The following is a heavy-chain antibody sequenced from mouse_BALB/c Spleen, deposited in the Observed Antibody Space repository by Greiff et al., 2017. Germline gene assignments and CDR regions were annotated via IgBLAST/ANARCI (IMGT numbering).Heavy chain of an antibody. CDR1: GFTFSSYG. Sequence: EVQRVESGGGLVKPGGSLKLSCAASGFTFSSYGMSWVRQTPDKRLEWVATISSGGSYTYYPDSVKGRFTISRDNAKNTLYLQMSSLKSEDTAMYYCARQDGSSSAWFAYWGQGTLVTVSA. J-gene: IGHJ3*01. V-gene: IGHV5-6*01. D-gene: IGHD1-1*01. CDR3: ARQDGSSSAWFAY. CDR2: ISSGGSYT.